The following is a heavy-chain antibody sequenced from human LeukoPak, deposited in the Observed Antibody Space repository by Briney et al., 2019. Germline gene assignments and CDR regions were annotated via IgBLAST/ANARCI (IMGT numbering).Heavy chain of an antibody. Sequence: SETLSLTCTVSGGSISSSSYYWGWIRQPPGKGLEWIGSIYYSGSTYYNPSLKSRVTISVDTSKNQFSLKLSSVTAADTAVYYCARHSVLWFGESSPADSVPNYYYYYGMDVWGQGTTVTVSS. V-gene: IGHV4-39*01. D-gene: IGHD3-10*01. CDR2: IYYSGST. CDR3: ARHSVLWFGESSPADSVPNYYYYYGMDV. J-gene: IGHJ6*02. CDR1: GGSISSSSYY.